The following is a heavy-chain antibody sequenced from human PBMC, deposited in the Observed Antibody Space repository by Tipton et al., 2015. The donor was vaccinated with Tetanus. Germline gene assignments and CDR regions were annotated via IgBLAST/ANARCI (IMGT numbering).Heavy chain of an antibody. CDR3: AGSLVRWFDP. Sequence: LRLSCTVSGGSINSYYWSWIRQPPGKGLEWIGYIYYSGSTNYNPSLRSRVTISVDTSKNQFSLKLSSVTAADTAVYYCAGSLVRWFDPWGQGTLVIVSS. D-gene: IGHD3-10*02. J-gene: IGHJ5*02. CDR2: IYYSGST. CDR1: GGSINSYY. V-gene: IGHV4-59*01.